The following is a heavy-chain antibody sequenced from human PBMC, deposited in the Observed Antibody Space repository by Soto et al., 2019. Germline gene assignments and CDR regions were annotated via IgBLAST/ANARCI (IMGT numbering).Heavy chain of an antibody. J-gene: IGHJ5*02. Sequence: QVQLVKSGAEVKKPGASVKVSCKASGYTFTDYYMHWMRQAPGQGLEWMGWINPNSGGTNYAQKFQGWVTMTRDTSISTAYMELSRLRSDDTAVYYCARGIAAAGPPDKGWFDPWGQGTLVTVSS. V-gene: IGHV1-2*04. CDR3: ARGIAAAGPPDKGWFDP. CDR2: INPNSGGT. CDR1: GYTFTDYY. D-gene: IGHD6-13*01.